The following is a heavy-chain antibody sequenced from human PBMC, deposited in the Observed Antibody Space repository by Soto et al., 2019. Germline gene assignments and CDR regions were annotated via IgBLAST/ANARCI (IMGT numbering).Heavy chain of an antibody. CDR2: ISGSGSST. D-gene: IGHD6-25*01. CDR1: GFTFSSYA. CDR3: AKDSAARYYYGMDV. J-gene: IGHJ6*02. Sequence: PGGSLRLSCAASGFTFSSYAMSWVRQPPGKGLEWVSAISGSGSSTYYADSVKGRFTISRDNSKNTLYLQMNSLRAEDTAVYYWAKDSAARYYYGMDVWGQGTTVNVSS. V-gene: IGHV3-23*01.